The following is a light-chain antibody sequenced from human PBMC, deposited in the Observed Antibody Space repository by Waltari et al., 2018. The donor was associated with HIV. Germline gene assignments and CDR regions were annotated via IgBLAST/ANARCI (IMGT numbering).Light chain of an antibody. Sequence: AVSLGERATIYCKSSQSVLSSSDNKNYLTWYQQKPGQPPKVLIYWASTRESGVPDRFSGSGSGTDFTLTISSLQAEDVALYYCQQYYSPISFGQGTRLEIK. J-gene: IGKJ5*01. CDR2: WAS. CDR3: QQYYSPIS. V-gene: IGKV4-1*01. CDR1: QSVLSSSDNKNY.